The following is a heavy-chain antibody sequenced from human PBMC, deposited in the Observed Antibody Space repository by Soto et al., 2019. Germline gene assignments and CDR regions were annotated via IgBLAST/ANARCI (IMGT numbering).Heavy chain of an antibody. V-gene: IGHV3-15*07. CDR1: GFTFSNAW. CDR2: IKSKTDGGTT. Sequence: GGSLRLSCAASGFTFSNAWMNWVRQAPGKGLEWVGRIKSKTDGGTTDYAAPVKGRFTISRDDSKNTLYLQMNSLKTEDTAVYYCTTGYSYGAVPFDYWGQGTLVTVSS. CDR3: TTGYSYGAVPFDY. J-gene: IGHJ4*02. D-gene: IGHD5-18*01.